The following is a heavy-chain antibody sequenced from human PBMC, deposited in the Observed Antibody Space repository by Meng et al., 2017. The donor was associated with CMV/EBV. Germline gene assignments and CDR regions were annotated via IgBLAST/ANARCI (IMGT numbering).Heavy chain of an antibody. Sequence: GESLKISCAASGFTFSSYAMSWVRQAPGKGLEWVSVIYSGGSGTYYADSVKGRFTISRDNSKNTLYLQMNSLRAEDTAVYYCAKGGSSWYDPWGQGTLVTVSS. CDR1: GFTFSSYA. V-gene: IGHV3-23*03. CDR3: AKGGSSWYDP. D-gene: IGHD6-13*01. CDR2: IYSGGSGT. J-gene: IGHJ5*02.